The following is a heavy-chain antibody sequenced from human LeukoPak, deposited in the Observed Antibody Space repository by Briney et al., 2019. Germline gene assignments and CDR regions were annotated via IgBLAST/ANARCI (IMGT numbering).Heavy chain of an antibody. CDR1: GGSISSYY. Sequence: SETLSLTCTVSGGSISSYYWSWIRQPPGKGLEWIGYIYYSGSTNYNPSLKSRVTISVDTSKDQFSLKLSSVTAADTAVYYCARGPEYQLLPFDYWGQGTLVTVSS. V-gene: IGHV4-59*01. D-gene: IGHD2-2*01. CDR2: IYYSGST. CDR3: ARGPEYQLLPFDY. J-gene: IGHJ4*02.